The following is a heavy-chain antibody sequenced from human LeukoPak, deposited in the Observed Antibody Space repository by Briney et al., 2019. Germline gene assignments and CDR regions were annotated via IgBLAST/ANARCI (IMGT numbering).Heavy chain of an antibody. CDR3: ARETTSYDFWSGYVERFDYYYYMDV. CDR1: GFTFSSYW. J-gene: IGHJ6*03. CDR2: IKQDGSEK. Sequence: GGSLRLSCAASGFTFSSYWMSWVRQAPGKGLEWVANIKQDGSEKYYVDSVKGRFTISRDNAKNSLYLQMNSLRAEDTAVYYCARETTSYDFWSGYVERFDYYYYMDVWGKGTSVTVSS. D-gene: IGHD3-3*01. V-gene: IGHV3-7*01.